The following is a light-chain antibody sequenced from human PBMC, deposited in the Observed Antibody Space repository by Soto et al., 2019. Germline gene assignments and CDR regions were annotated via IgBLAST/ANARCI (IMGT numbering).Light chain of an antibody. CDR1: VSNIGAGYD. Sequence: QSVLTQPPSVSGAPGQRVTISCTGSVSNIGAGYDVHWYQQHPGTAPKLLIFRNINRPSGVPDRFSGSRSGTSASLAISGLQAEDEADYYCQSYDGSLSGVVFGGGTKVTVL. V-gene: IGLV1-40*01. CDR3: QSYDGSLSGVV. J-gene: IGLJ2*01. CDR2: RNI.